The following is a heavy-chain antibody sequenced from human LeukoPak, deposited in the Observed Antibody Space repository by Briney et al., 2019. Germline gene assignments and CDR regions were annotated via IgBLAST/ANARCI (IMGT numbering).Heavy chain of an antibody. J-gene: IGHJ3*02. CDR3: AEVGPGQKITGTTGGAFDI. CDR2: INPNSGGT. Sequence: ASVKVSCKASGYTFTGYYMHWVRQAPGQGLEWMGWINPNSGGTNYAQKFQGRVTMTRDTSISTAYMELSRLRSDDTAVYYCAEVGPGQKITGTTGGAFDIWGQGTMVTVSS. D-gene: IGHD1-20*01. CDR1: GYTFTGYY. V-gene: IGHV1-2*02.